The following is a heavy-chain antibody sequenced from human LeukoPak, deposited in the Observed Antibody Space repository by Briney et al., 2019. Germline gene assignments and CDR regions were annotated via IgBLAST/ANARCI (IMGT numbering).Heavy chain of an antibody. Sequence: PSETLSLTCAVSGYSISSGYYWGWIRQPPGKGLEWIGSVCHSGSTYYNPSLKSRVTISVDTSKNQFSLKLSSVTAADTAVYYCARHGNYYDTSQSDPWGQGTLVTVSS. CDR3: ARHGNYYDTSQSDP. CDR1: GYSISSGYY. CDR2: VCHSGST. D-gene: IGHD3-22*01. J-gene: IGHJ5*02. V-gene: IGHV4-38-2*01.